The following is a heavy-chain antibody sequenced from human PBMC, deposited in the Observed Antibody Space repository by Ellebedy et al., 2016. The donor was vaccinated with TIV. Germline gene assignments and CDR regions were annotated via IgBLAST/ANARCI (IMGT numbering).Heavy chain of an antibody. V-gene: IGHV3-23*01. J-gene: IGHJ4*02. CDR2: VSESGDWT. Sequence: GGSLRLSCVVSGSNFNSLAMSWVRQAPGKGLEWVSSVSESGDWTDYADSVKGRFTIFRENSKSTLFLQMNSLRAEDTAVYYCARLRPVAGTGGYWGQGTLVTVSS. CDR3: ARLRPVAGTGGY. CDR1: GSNFNSLA. D-gene: IGHD6-19*01.